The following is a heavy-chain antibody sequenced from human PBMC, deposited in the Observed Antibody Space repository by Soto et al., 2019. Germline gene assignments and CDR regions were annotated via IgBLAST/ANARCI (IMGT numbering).Heavy chain of an antibody. CDR3: ERDAYYYGSGRYWGADYYYGMDV. CDR2: INPNRGGT. CDR1: GYTFTGYY. Sequence: ASVKASCKASGYTFTGYYMHWVRQAPGQGLEWMGWINPNRGGTNYAQKFQGWVTMTKDTFISTAYMEQSRLRSDDTAVYYCERDAYYYGSGRYWGADYYYGMDVWGQGTTVTVSS. V-gene: IGHV1-2*04. J-gene: IGHJ6*02. D-gene: IGHD3-10*01.